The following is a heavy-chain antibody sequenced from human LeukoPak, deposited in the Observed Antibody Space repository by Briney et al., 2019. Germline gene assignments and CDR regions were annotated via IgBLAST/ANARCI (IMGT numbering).Heavy chain of an antibody. V-gene: IGHV3-7*01. CDR3: ARHGNYNFAY. J-gene: IGHJ4*02. CDR1: GFTFTNHW. Sequence: GGSLRLSCATSGFTFTNHWMSWVRQAPGKGLEWVANINQDGSERNYVDSVKGRFTISRDNAKNSLYLQMNSLRAGDTAVYYCARHGNYNFAYWGQGTLVTVSS. CDR2: INQDGSER. D-gene: IGHD1-7*01.